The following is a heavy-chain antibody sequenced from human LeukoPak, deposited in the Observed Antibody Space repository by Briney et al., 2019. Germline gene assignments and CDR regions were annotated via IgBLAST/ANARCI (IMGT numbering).Heavy chain of an antibody. CDR3: ARGGIVVVPAAHGDWFDP. CDR2: INPNSGGT. CDR1: GYTFTSYG. J-gene: IGHJ5*02. Sequence: ASVKVSCKASGYTFTSYGISWVRQAPGQGLEWMGWINPNSGGTNYAQKFQGRATMTRDTSISTAYMELSRLRSDDTAVYYCARGGIVVVPAAHGDWFDPWGQGTLVTVSS. D-gene: IGHD2-2*01. V-gene: IGHV1-2*02.